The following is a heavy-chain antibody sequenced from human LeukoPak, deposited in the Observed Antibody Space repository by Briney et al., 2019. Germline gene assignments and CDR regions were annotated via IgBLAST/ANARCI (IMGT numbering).Heavy chain of an antibody. CDR1: GGSISRYY. V-gene: IGHV4-59*08. CDR2: IYYSGST. J-gene: IGHJ6*02. CDR3: ARHRLGYCTSTSCPNYGMDV. D-gene: IGHD2-2*01. Sequence: SETLSLTCTVSGGSISRYYWSWIRQSPGKGLEWIGYIYYSGSTNYNPSLKSRVTISVDTSKNQFSLRLSSVTAADTAVYYCARHRLGYCTSTSCPNYGMDVWGQGTTVTVSS.